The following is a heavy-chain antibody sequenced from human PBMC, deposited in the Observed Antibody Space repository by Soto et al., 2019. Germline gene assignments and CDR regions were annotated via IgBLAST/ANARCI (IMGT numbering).Heavy chain of an antibody. D-gene: IGHD3-22*01. CDR1: GFTFSNYA. Sequence: QVQLVKSGGGVVQPGRSLRLSCVASGFTFSNYAMQWVRQAPGKGLEWVAVISHDGSNKYYADSVKGRFTISRDNSKNTLYLQRNSLGAEDTAVYYCARDRQGSSGYYYSDYWGQGTLVTVSS. CDR3: ARDRQGSSGYYYSDY. V-gene: IGHV3-30-3*01. CDR2: ISHDGSNK. J-gene: IGHJ4*02.